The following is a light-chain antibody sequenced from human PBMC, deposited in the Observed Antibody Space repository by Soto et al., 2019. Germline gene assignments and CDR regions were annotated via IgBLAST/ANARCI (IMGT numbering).Light chain of an antibody. V-gene: IGKV1-5*03. CDR2: KAS. J-gene: IGKJ1*01. CDR1: HSVSTW. CDR3: QQYNSWT. Sequence: DIQRTQSPSTLAASVGDRFTIACRASHSVSTWLAWYQQKPGKAPKLLIYKASSLESGVPSRFSGSGSGTEFTLSISSLQPDDFATYYCQQYNSWTFGQGINVDIK.